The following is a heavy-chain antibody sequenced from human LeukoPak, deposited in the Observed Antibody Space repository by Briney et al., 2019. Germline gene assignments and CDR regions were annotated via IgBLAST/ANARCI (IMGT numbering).Heavy chain of an antibody. Sequence: GGSLRLSCAASGFTFSSYAMGWVRQAPGKGLEWVSAINRSGGSTYYADSVKGWFTISRDKSKNTLYLQMNSLRAEDTAVYYCAKGDSYGEYWGQGTLVTVSS. CDR1: GFTFSSYA. V-gene: IGHV3-23*01. D-gene: IGHD5-18*01. J-gene: IGHJ4*02. CDR3: AKGDSYGEY. CDR2: INRSGGST.